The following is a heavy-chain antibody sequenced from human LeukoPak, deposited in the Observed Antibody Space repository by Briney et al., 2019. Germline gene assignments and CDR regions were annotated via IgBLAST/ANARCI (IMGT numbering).Heavy chain of an antibody. V-gene: IGHV4-59*12. J-gene: IGHJ3*02. D-gene: IGHD2-15*01. CDR3: ARDWQYGYCSGGSCPLAFDI. CDR1: GGSISSYY. CDR2: IYHSGST. Sequence: SETLSLTCTVSGGSISSYYWSWIRQPPGEGLEWIGYIYHSGSTYYNPSLKSRVTISVDRSKNQFSLKLSSVTAADTAVYYCARDWQYGYCSGGSCPLAFDIWGQGTMVTVSS.